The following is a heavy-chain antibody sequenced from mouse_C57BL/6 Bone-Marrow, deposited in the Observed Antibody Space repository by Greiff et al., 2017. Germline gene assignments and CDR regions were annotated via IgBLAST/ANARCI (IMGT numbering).Heavy chain of an antibody. CDR3: AIITTVVGRFDY. V-gene: IGHV1-69*01. Sequence: VQLQQPGAELVMPGASVKLSCKASGYTFTSYWMHWVKQRPGQGLEWIGEIDPSDSYTNYNQKFKGKSTLTVDKSSSTAYMQRSSLTSEDSAVXYCAIITTVVGRFDYWGQGTTLTVSS. D-gene: IGHD1-1*01. CDR2: IDPSDSYT. J-gene: IGHJ2*01. CDR1: GYTFTSYW.